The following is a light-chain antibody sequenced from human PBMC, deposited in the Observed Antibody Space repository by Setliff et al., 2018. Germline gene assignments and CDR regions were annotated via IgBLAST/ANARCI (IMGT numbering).Light chain of an antibody. J-gene: IGLJ1*01. CDR3: FSYASSGSYV. CDR1: SSDVGGYDY. V-gene: IGLV2-14*03. Sequence: QSALTQAASVSGSPGQSVTISCTGSSSDVGGYDYVSWYQHHPGRAPKFIIYDVRYWPSGVSNRFSGSKSGNTASLTISGLQAEDEADYYCFSYASSGSYVFGTGTKVTVL. CDR2: DVR.